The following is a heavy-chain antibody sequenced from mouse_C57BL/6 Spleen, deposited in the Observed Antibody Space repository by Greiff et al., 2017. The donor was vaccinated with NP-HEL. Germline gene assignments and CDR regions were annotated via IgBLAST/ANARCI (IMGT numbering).Heavy chain of an antibody. CDR2: ISSGGDYI. V-gene: IGHV5-9-1*02. CDR3: TRDRATTVVGRGYFDV. D-gene: IGHD1-1*01. CDR1: GFTFSSYA. J-gene: IGHJ1*03. Sequence: EVQRVESGEGLVKPGGSLKLSCAASGFTFSSYAMSWVRQTPEKRLEWVAYISSGGDYIYSADTVKGRFTISRDNARNTLYLQMSSLKSEDTAMYYCTRDRATTVVGRGYFDVWGTGTTVTVSS.